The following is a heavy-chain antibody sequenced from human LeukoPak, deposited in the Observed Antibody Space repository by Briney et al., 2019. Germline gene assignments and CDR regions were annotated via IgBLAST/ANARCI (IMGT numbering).Heavy chain of an antibody. CDR3: ACWTGWNFEY. J-gene: IGHJ4*01. D-gene: IGHD3/OR15-3a*01. V-gene: IGHV4-59*08. Sequence: SETLSLTCTVSGRSISSYYWSWIRQPPGKGLEWIGYIYYSGSTNYNPSLKSRVTISVDTSKNQFSLKLSSVTAADTAVCYCACWTGWNFEYWGQGTLVTVSS. CDR2: IYYSGST. CDR1: GRSISSYY.